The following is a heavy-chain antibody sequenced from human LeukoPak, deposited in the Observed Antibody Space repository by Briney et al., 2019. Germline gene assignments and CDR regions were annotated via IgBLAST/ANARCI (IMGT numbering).Heavy chain of an antibody. CDR2: IYYSGST. Sequence: SETLSLTCTVSGGSISSSSYYWGWIRQPPGKGLEWIGSIYYSGSTYYNPSLKSRVTISVDTSKNRFSLKLSSVTAADTAVYYCARSPRGYSSSWSQYFQHWGQGTLVTVSS. CDR1: GGSISSSSYY. CDR3: ARSPRGYSSSWSQYFQH. V-gene: IGHV4-39*01. J-gene: IGHJ1*01. D-gene: IGHD6-13*01.